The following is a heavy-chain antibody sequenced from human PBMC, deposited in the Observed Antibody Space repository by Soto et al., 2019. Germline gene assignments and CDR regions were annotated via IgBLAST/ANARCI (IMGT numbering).Heavy chain of an antibody. CDR2: ISGSGGST. CDR1: GFTFSSYA. V-gene: IGHV3-23*01. CDR3: AKEMPHSLADY. J-gene: IGHJ4*02. Sequence: EVQLLESGGGSVQSGGSLRLSCAASGFTFSSYAMSWVRQAPGQGLEWVSAISGSGGSTYYADSVKGRFSISRDNSKSTLYLQMNSLRAEDTAVYYCAKEMPHSLADYWGQGALVTVSS. D-gene: IGHD2-2*01.